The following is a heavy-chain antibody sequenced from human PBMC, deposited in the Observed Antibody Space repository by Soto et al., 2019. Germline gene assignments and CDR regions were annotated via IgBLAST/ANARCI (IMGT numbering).Heavy chain of an antibody. V-gene: IGHV4-4*02. CDR1: GGSISSRNW. D-gene: IGHD6-6*01. Sequence: SETLSLTCAVSGGSISSRNWWSWVRQPPGKGLEWIGEIYHSGSTNYNPSLKSRVTISVDKSKNQFSLKLSSVTAADTAVYYCARSFSYSSSSKGPGGMDVWGKGTTVTVSS. J-gene: IGHJ6*04. CDR3: ARSFSYSSSSKGPGGMDV. CDR2: IYHSGST.